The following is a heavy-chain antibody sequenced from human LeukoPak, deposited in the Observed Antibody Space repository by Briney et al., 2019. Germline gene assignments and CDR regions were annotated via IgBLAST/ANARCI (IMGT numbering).Heavy chain of an antibody. CDR1: GFTFDDYA. D-gene: IGHD6-19*01. J-gene: IGHJ4*02. CDR3: AKDKYSSGWSIDY. CDR2: ISWNSGSI. V-gene: IGHV3-9*03. Sequence: GRSLRLSCAASGFTFDDYAMHWVRQAPGKGLEWVSGISWNSGSIGYADSVKGRFTISRDNAKNSLYLQMNSLRAEDMALYYCAKDKYSSGWSIDYWGQGTLVTVSS.